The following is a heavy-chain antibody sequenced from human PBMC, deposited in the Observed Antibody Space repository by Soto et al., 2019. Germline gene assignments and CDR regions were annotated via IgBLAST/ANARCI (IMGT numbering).Heavy chain of an antibody. CDR1: GYTFTSYY. CDR3: ARDRGRGGSYYIYFYGMDV. D-gene: IGHD1-26*01. J-gene: IGHJ6*02. V-gene: IGHV1-18*01. CDR2: ISGYNGNT. Sequence: ASVKVSCKASGYTFTSYYISWVRQAPGQGLEWMGWISGYNGNTNYAQKLQGRVTMTTDTSTSTAYMELRSLRSDDTAVYYCARDRGRGGSYYIYFYGMDVWGQGTTVTVSS.